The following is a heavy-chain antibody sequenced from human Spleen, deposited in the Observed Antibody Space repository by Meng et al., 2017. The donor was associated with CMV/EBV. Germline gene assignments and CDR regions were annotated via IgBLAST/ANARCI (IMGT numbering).Heavy chain of an antibody. D-gene: IGHD3-16*01. J-gene: IGHJ5*02. CDR3: ARVREHTSLGNYWFDP. V-gene: IGHV4-4*02. Sequence: SGASITFTKWWTWVRQPPGKGLEWVGEIDHSGKSNSNPSLKSRLTLSLDTSKNHLSLRMTSVTAEDTAIYYCARVREHTSLGNYWFDPWGQGTLVTVSS. CDR1: GASITFTKW. CDR2: IDHSGKS.